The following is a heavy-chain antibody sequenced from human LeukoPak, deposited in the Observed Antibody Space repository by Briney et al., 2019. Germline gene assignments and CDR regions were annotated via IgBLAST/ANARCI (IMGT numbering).Heavy chain of an antibody. CDR1: GYSFTSYG. V-gene: IGHV1-18*01. D-gene: IGHD3-16*02. CDR2: ISGHNGYT. J-gene: IGHJ4*02. CDR3: ASSLRLGELSLDY. Sequence: ASVKVSCNASGYSFTSYGITWVRQAPGQGLEWMGWISGHNGYTNYAQKLQGRVTMTTDTSTSTAYMELRSLRSDDTAVYYCASSLRLGELSLDYWGQGTLVTVSS.